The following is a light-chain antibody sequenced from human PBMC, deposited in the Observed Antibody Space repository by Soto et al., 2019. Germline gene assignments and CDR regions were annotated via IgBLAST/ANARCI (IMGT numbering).Light chain of an antibody. V-gene: IGKV3-15*01. CDR3: QQYNNWPPLT. CDR2: GAS. Sequence: EIVMTQSPATLSVSPGARSTLSCRASQSVSSNLAWYQQKPGQAPRLLIYGASTRATGIPARFSGSGSGTEFTLTISSLQSEDFAVYYCQQYNNWPPLTFGGGTKVDSK. J-gene: IGKJ4*02. CDR1: QSVSSN.